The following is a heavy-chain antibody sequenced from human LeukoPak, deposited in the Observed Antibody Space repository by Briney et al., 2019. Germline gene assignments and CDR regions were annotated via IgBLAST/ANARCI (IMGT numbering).Heavy chain of an antibody. CDR1: GGSFSGYY. J-gene: IGHJ5*02. Sequence: SETLSLTCAVYGGSFSGYYWSWIRQPPGKGLEWIGEINHSGSTNYNPSLKSRVTISVDTSKNQFSLKLSSVTAADTAVYYCARAPQTPYSRQGWFDPWGQGTLVTVSS. CDR3: ARAPQTPYSRQGWFDP. CDR2: INHSGST. V-gene: IGHV4-34*01. D-gene: IGHD6-13*01.